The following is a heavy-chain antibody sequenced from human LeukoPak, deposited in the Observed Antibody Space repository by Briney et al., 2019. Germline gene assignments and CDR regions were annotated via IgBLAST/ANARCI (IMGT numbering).Heavy chain of an antibody. Sequence: SVKVSCKASGYTFADYYVHWVRQAPGQGLEWMGGIIPIFGTANYAQKFQGRVTITADESTSTAYMELSSLRSEDTAVYYCARDQGYRYGYGDFDYWGQGTLVTVSS. J-gene: IGHJ4*02. V-gene: IGHV1-69*13. D-gene: IGHD5-18*01. CDR2: IIPIFGTA. CDR3: ARDQGYRYGYGDFDY. CDR1: GYTFADYY.